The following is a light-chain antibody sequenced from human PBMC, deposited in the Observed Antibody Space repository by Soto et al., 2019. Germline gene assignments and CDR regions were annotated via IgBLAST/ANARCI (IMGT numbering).Light chain of an antibody. CDR1: SSDVGGYNY. V-gene: IGLV2-8*01. Sequence: QSVLTQPPSASGSPGQSVTISCTGTSSDVGGYNYVSWCQQHPGKPPKLIIYEVSKRPSGVPDRFFGSKSGNTASLTVSGLQAEDEADYYCSSYAGRNNFVFGTGTKVTVL. CDR2: EVS. J-gene: IGLJ1*01. CDR3: SSYAGRNNFV.